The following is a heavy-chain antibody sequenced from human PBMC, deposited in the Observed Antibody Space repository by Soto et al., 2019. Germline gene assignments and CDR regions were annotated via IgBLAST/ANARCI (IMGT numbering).Heavy chain of an antibody. Sequence: QLQLQESGPGLVKPSETLSLTCTVSGGSISSSSYYWGWIRQPPGKGLEWIGSIYYSGSTYYNPSLKSRGTISVDTSKNQFSLKLSSVTAADTAVYYCAGTTSYYYYGMDVWGQGTKVTV. D-gene: IGHD4-17*01. V-gene: IGHV4-39*01. J-gene: IGHJ6*02. CDR1: GGSISSSSYY. CDR3: AGTTSYYYYGMDV. CDR2: IYYSGST.